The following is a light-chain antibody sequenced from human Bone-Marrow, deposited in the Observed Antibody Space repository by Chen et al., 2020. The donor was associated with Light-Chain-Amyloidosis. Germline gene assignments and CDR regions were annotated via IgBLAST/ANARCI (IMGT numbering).Light chain of an antibody. CDR3: QSADSSGTYEVI. J-gene: IGLJ2*01. CDR1: DLPTKY. V-gene: IGLV3-25*03. Sequence: SYELTQPPSVSVSPGQTARITCSGDDLPTKYAYWYQQKPGQAPVLVIHRDTERPSGISGRFSGSHSGTTATLTISGVQAEDEADYHCQSADSSGTYEVIFGGGTKLTVL. CDR2: RDT.